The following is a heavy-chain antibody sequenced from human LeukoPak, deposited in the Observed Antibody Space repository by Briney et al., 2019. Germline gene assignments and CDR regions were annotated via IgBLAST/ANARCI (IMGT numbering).Heavy chain of an antibody. CDR1: GFTFSSYA. J-gene: IGHJ3*02. CDR2: ISASGGNT. D-gene: IGHD1-26*01. V-gene: IGHV3-23*01. CDR3: GKNRYSGSLSPFDI. Sequence: GGSLRLSCAASGFTFSSYAMSWVRQAPGKGLEWVSVISASGGNTYYADSVKGRFTISRDNSKNTLYLQMNSLRAEDTAVYYCGKNRYSGSLSPFDIWGQGTMVTVSS.